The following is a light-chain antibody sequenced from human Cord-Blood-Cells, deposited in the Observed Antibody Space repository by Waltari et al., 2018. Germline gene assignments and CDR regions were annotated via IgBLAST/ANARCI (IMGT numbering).Light chain of an antibody. Sequence: QSALTQPRSVSGSPGQSVTISCTGTSSDVGGYNYVSWYQQHPGKAPKLMMYDVSKRPSWVPDRFSGSKAGNTASLTIAGLQAEDEADYYCCSYAGSYVFGTGTKVTVL. J-gene: IGLJ1*01. CDR2: DVS. CDR1: SSDVGGYNY. CDR3: CSYAGSYV. V-gene: IGLV2-11*01.